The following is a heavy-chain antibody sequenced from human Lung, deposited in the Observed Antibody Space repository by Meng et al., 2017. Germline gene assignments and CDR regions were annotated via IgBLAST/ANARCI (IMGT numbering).Heavy chain of an antibody. Sequence: VQLVESGWCFVQPGGSLRLSCAGSGLTFRTHWMHWVRQAPGKGLEWVSRITGDGSSTIYADSVQGRFTMSRDNAKNTLSLQMNSLRAEDTAVYYCARGGVTTDDWGQGTLVTASS. CDR1: GLTFRTHW. V-gene: IGHV3-74*01. D-gene: IGHD4-17*01. CDR3: ARGGVTTDD. J-gene: IGHJ4*02. CDR2: ITGDGSST.